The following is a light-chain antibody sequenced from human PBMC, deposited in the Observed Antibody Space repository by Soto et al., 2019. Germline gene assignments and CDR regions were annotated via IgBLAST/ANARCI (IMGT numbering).Light chain of an antibody. Sequence: EIVLTQSPGTLSLSPRERATLSCRAIQSVSSSYLAWYQQKPGQAPRLLIYGASSRATGIPDRFSGSGSGTDFTLTISRLEPEDFAVYYCQQYGSSPRITFGQGTRLEIK. J-gene: IGKJ5*01. CDR2: GAS. V-gene: IGKV3-20*01. CDR1: QSVSSSY. CDR3: QQYGSSPRIT.